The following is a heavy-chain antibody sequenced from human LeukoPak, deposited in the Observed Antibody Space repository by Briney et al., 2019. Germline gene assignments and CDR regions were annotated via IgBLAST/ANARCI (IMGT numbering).Heavy chain of an antibody. Sequence: SVKVSCKASGYTFTSYDINWVRQAPGQGLEWMGGIIPIFGTANYAQKFQGRVTITADESTSTAYMELSSLRSEDTAVYYCARKARGYWFDPWGQGTLVTVSS. CDR2: IIPIFGTA. CDR3: ARKARGYWFDP. CDR1: GYTFTSYD. D-gene: IGHD3-22*01. J-gene: IGHJ5*02. V-gene: IGHV1-69*13.